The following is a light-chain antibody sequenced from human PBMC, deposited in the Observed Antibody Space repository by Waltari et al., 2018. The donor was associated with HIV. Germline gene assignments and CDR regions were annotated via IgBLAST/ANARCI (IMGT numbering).Light chain of an antibody. CDR2: DVS. J-gene: IGLJ2*01. Sequence: QSALTQPASVSGSPGQSITISCTGTSSDVGGYNYVSWYQQHPGKAPKLIIYDVSKRPSGVSNRFSGSKSGNTASLTISGLQAEDEADYYCSSYTISSTLVFGGGTKLTVL. CDR1: SSDVGGYNY. CDR3: SSYTISSTLV. V-gene: IGLV2-14*01.